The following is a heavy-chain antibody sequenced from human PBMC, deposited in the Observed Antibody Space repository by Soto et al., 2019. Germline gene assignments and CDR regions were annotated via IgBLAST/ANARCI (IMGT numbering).Heavy chain of an antibody. Sequence: PSETLSLTCAVYGGSFSGYYWSWIRQPPGKGLEWIGEINHSGSTNYNPSLKSRVTISVDTSKNQSSLKLSSVTAADTAVYYCARVRQQLVYYYYYMDVWGKGTTVTVS. CDR2: INHSGST. D-gene: IGHD6-13*01. J-gene: IGHJ6*03. CDR3: ARVRQQLVYYYYYMDV. CDR1: GGSFSGYY. V-gene: IGHV4-34*01.